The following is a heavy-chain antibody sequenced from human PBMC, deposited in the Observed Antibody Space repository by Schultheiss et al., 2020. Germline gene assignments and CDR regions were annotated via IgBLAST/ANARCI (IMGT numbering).Heavy chain of an antibody. CDR3: AKVNDSSGYYSRNFQH. D-gene: IGHD3-22*01. J-gene: IGHJ1*01. Sequence: GESLKISCAASGFTFSSYGMHWVRQAPGKGLEWVSFISGSGGSSYYADSVKGRFTISRDNSKNTVYLQMNSLRAEDTAIYYCAKVNDSSGYYSRNFQHWGQGTLVTVSS. CDR1: GFTFSSYG. V-gene: IGHV3-23*01. CDR2: ISGSGGSS.